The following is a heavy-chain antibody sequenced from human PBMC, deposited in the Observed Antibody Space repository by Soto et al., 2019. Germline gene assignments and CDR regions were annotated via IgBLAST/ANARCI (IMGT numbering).Heavy chain of an antibody. CDR1: GFSFSSYR. CDR2: ISSSSRTI. CDR3: ARDWGDCGGGTCHNGMDV. J-gene: IGHJ6*02. Sequence: LRLSCAASGFSFSSYRMNWVRQAPGKGPEWLSYISSSSRTIYYADSVKGRFTISRDNAQNSLSLQMNSLRDEDTAIYYCARDWGDCGGGTCHNGMDVWGQGTTVTVSS. D-gene: IGHD2-15*01. V-gene: IGHV3-48*02.